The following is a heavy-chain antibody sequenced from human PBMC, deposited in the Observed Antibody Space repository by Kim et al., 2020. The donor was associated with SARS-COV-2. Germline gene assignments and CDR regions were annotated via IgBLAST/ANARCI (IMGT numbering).Heavy chain of an antibody. Sequence: SETLSLTCAVYGGSFSGYYWSWIRQPPGKGLEWIGEINHSGSTNYNPSLKSRVTISVDTSKNQFSLKLSSVTAADTAVYYCATKPGSQGYWGQGTLVTVS. CDR2: INHSGST. J-gene: IGHJ4*02. V-gene: IGHV4-34*01. CDR3: ATKPGSQGY. D-gene: IGHD3-10*01. CDR1: GGSFSGYY.